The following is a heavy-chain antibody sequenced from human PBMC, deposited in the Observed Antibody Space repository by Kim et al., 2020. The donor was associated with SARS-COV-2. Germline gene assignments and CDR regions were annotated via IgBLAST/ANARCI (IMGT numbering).Heavy chain of an antibody. CDR1: GFTFSSYS. Sequence: GGSLRLSCAASGFTFSSYSMHWVRQAPGKGLEWVAVIWYDGSNKYYADSVKGRFTISRDNSKNTLYLQMNSLRAEDTAVYYCAKAGAAAGALYYYGMDVWGQGTTVTVSS. D-gene: IGHD6-13*01. J-gene: IGHJ6*02. CDR3: AKAGAAAGALYYYGMDV. CDR2: IWYDGSNK. V-gene: IGHV3-33*06.